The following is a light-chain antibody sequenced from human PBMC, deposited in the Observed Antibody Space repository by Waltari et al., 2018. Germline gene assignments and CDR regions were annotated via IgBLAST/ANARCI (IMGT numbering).Light chain of an antibody. J-gene: IGKJ1*01. V-gene: IGKV4-1*01. CDR3: QQYYSTPPST. Sequence: DIVMTQSPDSLAVSLGERATINCKSSQSVLYSSNNKNYLAWYQQKPGQPPKLLIYWASTRESGVPDRFSGSGSGTEFTLTISSLQAEDVAVYYCQQYYSTPPSTFGQGTKVEIK. CDR1: QSVLYSSNNKNY. CDR2: WAS.